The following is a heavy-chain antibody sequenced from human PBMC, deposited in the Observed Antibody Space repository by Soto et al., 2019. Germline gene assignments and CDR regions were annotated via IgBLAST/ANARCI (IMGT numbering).Heavy chain of an antibody. V-gene: IGHV1-3*05. CDR2: INAGNGNT. Sequence: QVQLVQSGAEEKKPGASVKVSCKASGYTFTSYAMHWVRQAPGQRLEWMGWINAGNGNTKYSQKFQGRVTITRDTSASTAFMELSSLRCEHTAASYCATGLGTAIDVWGQGTTVTVSS. CDR1: GYTFTSYA. CDR3: ATGLGTAIDV. D-gene: IGHD1-1*01. J-gene: IGHJ6*02.